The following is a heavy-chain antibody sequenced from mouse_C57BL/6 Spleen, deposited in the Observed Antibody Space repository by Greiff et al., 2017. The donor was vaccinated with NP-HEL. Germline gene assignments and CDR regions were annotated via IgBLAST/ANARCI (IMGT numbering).Heavy chain of an antibody. CDR1: GYTFTSYW. V-gene: IGHV1-69*01. CDR2: IDPSDSYT. D-gene: IGHD2-5*01. CDR3: ARGGYSNYEGGSYAMDY. Sequence: VQLQQPGAELVMPGASVKLSCKASGYTFTSYWMHWVKQRPGQGLEWIGEIDPSDSYTNYNQKFKGKSTLTVDKSSSTAYMQLSSLTSEDSAVYYCARGGYSNYEGGSYAMDYWGQGTSVTVSS. J-gene: IGHJ4*01.